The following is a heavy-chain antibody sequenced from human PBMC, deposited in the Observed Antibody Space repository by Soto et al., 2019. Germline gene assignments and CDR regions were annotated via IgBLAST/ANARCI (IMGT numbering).Heavy chain of an antibody. Sequence: PGGSLRLSCAASGFTFSSYSMNWVRQAPGKGLEWVSSISSSSSYIYYAESVKGRFTISRDNAKNSLYLQMNSLRAEDTAVYFCASGLEYSSSSHYYYYGMDVWGQGTTVTVSS. CDR3: ASGLEYSSSSHYYYYGMDV. D-gene: IGHD6-6*01. V-gene: IGHV3-21*01. J-gene: IGHJ6*02. CDR2: ISSSSSYI. CDR1: GFTFSSYS.